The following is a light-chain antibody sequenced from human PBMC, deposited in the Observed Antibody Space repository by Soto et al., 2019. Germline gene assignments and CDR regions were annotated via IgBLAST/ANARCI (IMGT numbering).Light chain of an antibody. J-gene: IGKJ1*01. CDR2: GTS. CDR3: QQYNNWPWT. V-gene: IGKV3-15*01. Sequence: KLLTQSPGTLSLSPGERATLFCRASQSLSSSLAWYQQKSGQAPRLIIYGTSRRATGFPARFSGSGSGTDFTLTISSLQSEDFAVYYCQQYNNWPWTFGQGTKVDIK. CDR1: QSLSSS.